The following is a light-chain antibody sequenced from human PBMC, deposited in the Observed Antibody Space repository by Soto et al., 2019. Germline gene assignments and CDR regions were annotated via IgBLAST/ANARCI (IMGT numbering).Light chain of an antibody. CDR2: GNS. CDR1: SSNIGAGYD. CDR3: QSYDSSLSGSNWV. V-gene: IGLV1-40*01. J-gene: IGLJ3*02. Sequence: QTVLTQPPSVSGAPGQRVTISCTGSSSNIGAGYDVHWYQQLPGTAPKLLIYGNSNRPSGVPDRFSGSKSGTSASLAITGLQAADEADYYCQSYDSSLSGSNWVFVGGTKVTVL.